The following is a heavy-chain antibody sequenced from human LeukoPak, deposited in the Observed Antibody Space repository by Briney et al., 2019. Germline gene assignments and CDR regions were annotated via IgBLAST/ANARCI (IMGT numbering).Heavy chain of an antibody. CDR1: GFAFSSYW. CDR2: IKRDGSDT. V-gene: IGHV3-7*01. J-gene: IGHJ4*02. Sequence: PGGSLRLSCAASGFAFSSYWMSWVRQAPGKGLEWVANIKRDGSDTYYVDSVKGRFTISRDNDKNSLYLQLNSLRVEDTAVYYCARALGDIRGQGTLVTVSS. CDR3: ARALGDI.